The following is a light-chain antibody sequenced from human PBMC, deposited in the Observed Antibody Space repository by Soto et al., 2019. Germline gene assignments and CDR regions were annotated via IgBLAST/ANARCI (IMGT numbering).Light chain of an antibody. CDR3: QQGHTSPLT. CDR1: QSISSE. Sequence: EIVMTQSPATLSLSPGERATLSCRASQSISSELAWYQQKPGQPPRLLIYGASTRATGVPARFTGSGSGSDFTLTISGLQSEDFAVYYCQQGHTSPLTFGQGTRLEI. J-gene: IGKJ2*01. CDR2: GAS. V-gene: IGKV3-15*01.